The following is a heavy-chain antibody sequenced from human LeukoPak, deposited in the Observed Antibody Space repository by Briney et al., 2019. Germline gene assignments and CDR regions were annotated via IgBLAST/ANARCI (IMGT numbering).Heavy chain of an antibody. Sequence: PGGSLRLSCAASGFTFDDYGMSWVRQAPGKGLEWISYISDSSRTIYYADSVKGRFTISRDNAKNSLYLQMNSLRAEDTAVYYCAKAEPASGYDYWGQGTLVTVSS. CDR2: ISDSSRTI. V-gene: IGHV3-48*01. CDR3: AKAEPASGYDY. D-gene: IGHD1-14*01. J-gene: IGHJ4*02. CDR1: GFTFDDYG.